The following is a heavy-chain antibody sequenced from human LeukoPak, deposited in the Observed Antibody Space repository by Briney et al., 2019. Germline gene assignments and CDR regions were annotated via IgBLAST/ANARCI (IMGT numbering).Heavy chain of an antibody. D-gene: IGHD1-1*01. J-gene: IGHJ3*02. CDR2: ISSGGSTT. Sequence: GGSLRLSCAASGFTFSSYAMSWVRQAPGKGLEWVSAISSGGSTTYYADSVQGRFTISRDNSKNTLYLQVNSLRAEDTAVYYCTKGRRTDAFDIWGQGTMVTVSS. CDR1: GFTFSSYA. V-gene: IGHV3-23*01. CDR3: TKGRRTDAFDI.